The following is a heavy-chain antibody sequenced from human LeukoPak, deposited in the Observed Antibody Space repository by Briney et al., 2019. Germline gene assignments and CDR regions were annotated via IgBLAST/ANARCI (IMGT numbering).Heavy chain of an antibody. V-gene: IGHV4-34*01. CDR1: GGSFSGYY. CDR3: ARTFQNWGSPFDY. CDR2: INHSGST. Sequence: SETLSLTCAVYGGSFSGYYWSWIRQPPGKGLEWIGEINHSGSTNYNPSLKSRVTISVDTSKNQFSLKLSSVAAADTAVYYCARTFQNWGSPFDYWGQGTLVTVSS. D-gene: IGHD7-27*01. J-gene: IGHJ4*02.